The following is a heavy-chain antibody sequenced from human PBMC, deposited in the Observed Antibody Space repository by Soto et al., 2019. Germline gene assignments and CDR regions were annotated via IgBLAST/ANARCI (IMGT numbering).Heavy chain of an antibody. CDR2: IYDSGTT. D-gene: IGHD3-10*01. Sequence: QVQLQESGPGLVKPSQTLSLTCTVSGGSISSGGYYWSWIRQHPGKGLEWIGYIYDSGTTYYNPSLKSRVTISGDTSKNQFSLKLSSVTAADTAVYYCARERDYYGSGTYYRHAFDIWGQGTTVTVSS. J-gene: IGHJ3*02. V-gene: IGHV4-31*03. CDR1: GGSISSGGYY. CDR3: ARERDYYGSGTYYRHAFDI.